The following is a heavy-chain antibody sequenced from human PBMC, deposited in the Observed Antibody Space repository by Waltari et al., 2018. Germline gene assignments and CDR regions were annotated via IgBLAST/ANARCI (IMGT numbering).Heavy chain of an antibody. D-gene: IGHD6-13*01. CDR2: INADNGKT. Sequence: VPLVQSGAEVKKPGASVKIPCMDPGFTFGTYAIHWVRQAPRQSLEYMGWINADNGKTKYSQKCQGRVTITRDTSTTTVYMERSSLESKDTAVVFYCARSSSWAFDYWGQGTLVTVSS. J-gene: IGHJ4*02. CDR1: GFTFGTYA. CDR3: ARSSSWAFDY. V-gene: IGHV1-3*01.